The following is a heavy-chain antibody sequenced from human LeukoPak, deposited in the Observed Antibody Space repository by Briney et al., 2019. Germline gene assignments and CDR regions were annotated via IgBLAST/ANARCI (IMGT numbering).Heavy chain of an antibody. CDR1: GFTFSGSA. CDR2: IRSKANSYAT. D-gene: IGHD2-2*01. V-gene: IGHV3-73*01. J-gene: IGHJ6*02. Sequence: GGSLRLSCAASGFTFSGSAMHWVRQASGKGLEWVGRIRSKANSYATAYAASVKGRFTISRDDSKNTAYLQMNSLKTEDTAVYYCTRSSGDIVVDGAHYGMDVWGQGTTVTVSS. CDR3: TRSSGDIVVDGAHYGMDV.